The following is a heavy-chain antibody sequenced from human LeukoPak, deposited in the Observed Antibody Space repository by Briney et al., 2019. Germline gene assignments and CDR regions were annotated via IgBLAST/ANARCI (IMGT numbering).Heavy chain of an antibody. Sequence: GGSLRLSCAASGFTFNSYWMNWVRQAPGKGLEWVANIKQGGSEKYYVDSVKGRFTISRDNAKNSLYLQMNSLRAEDTAVYYCARRYFDYWGQGTLVSVSS. CDR1: GFTFNSYW. J-gene: IGHJ4*02. V-gene: IGHV3-7*03. CDR2: IKQGGSEK. CDR3: ARRYFDY.